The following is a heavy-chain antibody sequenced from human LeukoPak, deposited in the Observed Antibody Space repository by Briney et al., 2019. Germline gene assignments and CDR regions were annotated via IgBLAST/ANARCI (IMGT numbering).Heavy chain of an antibody. V-gene: IGHV4-38-2*02. CDR2: IYHSGST. CDR1: GYSISSGYY. D-gene: IGHD3-3*01. J-gene: IGHJ4*02. CDR3: AGITIFGVVIVDY. Sequence: KPSETLSLTCTVSGYSISSGYYWGWIRQPPGKGLEWIGSIYHSGSTYYNPSLKSRVTISVDTSKNQFSLKLSSVTAADTAVYYCAGITIFGVVIVDYWGQGTLVTVSS.